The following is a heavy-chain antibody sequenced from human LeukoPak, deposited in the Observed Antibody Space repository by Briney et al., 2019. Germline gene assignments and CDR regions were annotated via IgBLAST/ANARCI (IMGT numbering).Heavy chain of an antibody. CDR2: INHSGST. V-gene: IGHV4-34*01. D-gene: IGHD1-26*01. CDR3: ARDRYLYIARPEMDV. J-gene: IGHJ6*04. CDR1: GGSFSGDF. Sequence: SETLSLTCAVYGGSFSGDFWSWIRQPPGKGLEWIGEINHSGSTNYNPSLKSRVTISVDTSKNQFSLKLSSVTAADTAVYYCARDRYLYIARPEMDVWGKGTTVTISS.